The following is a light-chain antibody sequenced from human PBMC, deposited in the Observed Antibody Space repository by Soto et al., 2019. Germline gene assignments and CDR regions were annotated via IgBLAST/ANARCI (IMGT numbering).Light chain of an antibody. CDR3: QQSYSTPYT. Sequence: IQMTQSPSSLSASVGDRVTITCRASQSISSYLNWYQQKPGKAPKLLIYAASSLQSGVPSRFSGSGSRTDFTLTISSLQLEDFATYYCQQSYSTPYTFGQGTKLEIK. J-gene: IGKJ2*01. CDR1: QSISSY. CDR2: AAS. V-gene: IGKV1-39*01.